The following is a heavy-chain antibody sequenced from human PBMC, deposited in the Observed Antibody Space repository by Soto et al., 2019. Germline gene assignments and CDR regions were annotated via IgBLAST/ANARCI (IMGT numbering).Heavy chain of an antibody. D-gene: IGHD6-25*01. V-gene: IGHV3-7*01. Sequence: EVQLVESGGGLVQPGGSLRLSCAASGFTFSSYWMSWVRQAPGKGLEWVANIKQDGSEKYYVDSVKGRFTISRDNAKNLLYLQMNSLRAEDTAVYYCASAGSPRIAATSFDLWGRGTLVTVSS. CDR1: GFTFSSYW. CDR2: IKQDGSEK. J-gene: IGHJ2*01. CDR3: ASAGSPRIAATSFDL.